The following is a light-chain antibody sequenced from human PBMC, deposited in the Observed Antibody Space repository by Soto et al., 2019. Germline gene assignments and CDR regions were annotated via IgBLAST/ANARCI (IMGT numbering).Light chain of an antibody. CDR1: QSVYINS. J-gene: IGKJ3*01. Sequence: EIVLTQSPGTLSLSPGERATLSCRASQSVYINSLAWYQQKPGQPPRLLIYGAATRASDVPDRFSGSGSGADFALTIDRLEPEDFALYYCLQKYFYPFTFGPGTKVDIK. V-gene: IGKV3-20*01. CDR3: LQKYFYPFT. CDR2: GAA.